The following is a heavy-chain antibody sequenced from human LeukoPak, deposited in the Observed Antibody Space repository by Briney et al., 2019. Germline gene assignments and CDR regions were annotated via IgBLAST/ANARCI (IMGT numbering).Heavy chain of an antibody. CDR3: ARGDVDTALISIDY. Sequence: ASVMVSCKASGGTFSSYAISWVRQASGQGLEWMGGIIPIFGTANYAQKFQGRVTITADESTSTAYMELSSLRSEDTAVYYCARGDVDTALISIDYWGQGTLVTVSS. CDR2: IIPIFGTA. J-gene: IGHJ4*02. CDR1: GGTFSSYA. V-gene: IGHV1-69*13. D-gene: IGHD5-18*01.